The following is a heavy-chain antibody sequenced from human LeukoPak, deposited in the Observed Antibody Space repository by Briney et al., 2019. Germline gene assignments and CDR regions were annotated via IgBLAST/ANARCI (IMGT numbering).Heavy chain of an antibody. CDR2: IYHSGST. Sequence: SGTLSLTCAVSGGSISSSNWWSWVRQPPGRGLEWIGEIYHSGSTNYNPSLKSRVTISVDKSKNQFSLKLSSVTAADTAVYYCARVRGIVVVIKGPFDYWGQGTLVTVSS. J-gene: IGHJ4*02. CDR3: ARVRGIVVVIKGPFDY. V-gene: IGHV4-4*02. D-gene: IGHD3-22*01. CDR1: GGSISSSNW.